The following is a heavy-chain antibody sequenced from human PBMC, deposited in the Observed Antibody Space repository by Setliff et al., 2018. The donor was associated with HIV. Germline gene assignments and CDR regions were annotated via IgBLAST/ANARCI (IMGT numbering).Heavy chain of an antibody. J-gene: IGHJ6*03. CDR1: GYMFSIYY. D-gene: IGHD2-15*01. Sequence: EASVKVSCKASGYMFSIYYMHWVRQVPGQGLEWMGWSNPNTGGTKYAQKFQGRVTMTTDTSTTTAYMELSRLKSDDTAVYYCARDHVVCSGGTCRSDDPYYYYYMNVWGEGTTVTSP. CDR2: SNPNTGGT. V-gene: IGHV1-2*02. CDR3: ARDHVVCSGGTCRSDDPYYYYYMNV.